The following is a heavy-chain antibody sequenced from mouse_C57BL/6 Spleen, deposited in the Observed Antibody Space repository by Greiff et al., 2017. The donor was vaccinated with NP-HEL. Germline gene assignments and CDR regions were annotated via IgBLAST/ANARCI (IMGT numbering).Heavy chain of an antibody. J-gene: IGHJ4*01. V-gene: IGHV1-52*01. CDR1: GYTFTSYW. Sequence: QVQLQQPGAELVRPGSSVKLSCKASGYTFTSYWMHWVKQRPIQGLEWIGNIDPSDSETHYNQKFKDKATLTVDKSSSTAYMQLSSLTSEDSAVYYCARPYYYGSYAMDYWGQGTSVTVSS. D-gene: IGHD1-1*01. CDR2: IDPSDSET. CDR3: ARPYYYGSYAMDY.